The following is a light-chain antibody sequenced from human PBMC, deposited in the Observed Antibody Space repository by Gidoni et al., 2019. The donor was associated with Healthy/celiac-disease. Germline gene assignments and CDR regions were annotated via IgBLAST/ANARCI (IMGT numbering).Light chain of an antibody. Sequence: EIVMTQSPATLSVSPGERATLSCRASQIVSSNLAWYQQKPGQAPRLLIYGASTRATGIPDRFSGSGSGTEFTLTISSLQSEDFAVYYCQQYNNWPWTFGQGTKVEIK. J-gene: IGKJ1*01. CDR1: QIVSSN. V-gene: IGKV3-15*01. CDR3: QQYNNWPWT. CDR2: GAS.